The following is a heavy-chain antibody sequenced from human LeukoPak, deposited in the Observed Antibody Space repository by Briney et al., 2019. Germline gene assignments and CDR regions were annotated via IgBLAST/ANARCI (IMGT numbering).Heavy chain of an antibody. CDR3: ARVGEGGAFDI. V-gene: IGHV4-59*01. D-gene: IGHD3-10*01. Sequence: SETLSLTCTVSGGPFSSYYWSWIRQPPGKGLEWIGYIYYSGSTNYNPSLKSRVTISVDTSKNQFSLKLSSVTAADTAVYYCARVGEGGAFDIWGQGTMVTVSS. J-gene: IGHJ3*02. CDR1: GGPFSSYY. CDR2: IYYSGST.